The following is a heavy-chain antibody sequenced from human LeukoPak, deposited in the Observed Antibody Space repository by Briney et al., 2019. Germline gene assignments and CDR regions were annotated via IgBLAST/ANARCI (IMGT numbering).Heavy chain of an antibody. J-gene: IGHJ4*02. D-gene: IGHD3-10*01. CDR3: ARDELTTVQDY. CDR2: ISSSSYI. V-gene: IGHV3-21*01. Sequence: GGSLRLSCAASGFTFSSYSMNWVRQAPGKGLEWVSFISSSSYIYYADSVKGRFTISRDNAKNSLYLQMNSLRAEDTAVYYCARDELTTVQDYWGQGTLVTVSS. CDR1: GFTFSSYS.